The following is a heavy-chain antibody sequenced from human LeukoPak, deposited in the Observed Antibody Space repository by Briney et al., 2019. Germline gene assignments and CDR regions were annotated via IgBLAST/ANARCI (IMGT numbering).Heavy chain of an antibody. CDR3: AKSRSGSANWALRIFDN. V-gene: IGHV3-23*01. CDR2: ISPGGGTT. D-gene: IGHD1-1*01. Sequence: GGSLRLSCAVSGFAFGSEAMSWVRQSPARGLEWVASISPGGGTTYYADYVKGRFTISRDNSNNSLFVQMNSLRAEDTAVYFCAKSRSGSANWALRIFDNWGQGTLVTASS. CDR1: GFAFGSEA. J-gene: IGHJ4*02.